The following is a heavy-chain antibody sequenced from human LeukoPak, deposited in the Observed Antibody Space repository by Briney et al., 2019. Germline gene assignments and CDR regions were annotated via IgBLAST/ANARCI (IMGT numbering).Heavy chain of an antibody. D-gene: IGHD5-12*01. CDR3: ARNFRNSGYDWFDY. Sequence: PSETLSLTCTVSGGSISGYYWTWIRQSAGKGLQWIGRMYTSGSPTYNPSLKSRVTMSVDTSKNQFSVRLGSVTAADTAVYFCARNFRNSGYDWFDYWGPGTLVTVSS. J-gene: IGHJ4*02. CDR2: MYTSGSP. CDR1: GGSISGYY. V-gene: IGHV4-4*07.